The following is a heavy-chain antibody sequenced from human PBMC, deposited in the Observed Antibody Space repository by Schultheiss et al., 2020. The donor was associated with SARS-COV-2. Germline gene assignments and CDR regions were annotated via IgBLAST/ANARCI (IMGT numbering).Heavy chain of an antibody. CDR2: IYYSGST. CDR1: GGSISSSSYY. CDR3: ARDGIGSSA. D-gene: IGHD6-6*01. V-gene: IGHV4-39*07. J-gene: IGHJ6*04. Sequence: GSLRLSCTVSGGSISSSSYYWGWIRQPPGKGLEWIGSIYYSGSTNYNPSLKSRVTISVDTSKNQFSLKLSSVTAADTAVYYCARDGIGSSAWGKGTTVTVSS.